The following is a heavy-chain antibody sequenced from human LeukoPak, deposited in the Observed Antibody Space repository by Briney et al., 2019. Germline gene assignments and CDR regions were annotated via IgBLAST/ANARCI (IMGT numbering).Heavy chain of an antibody. CDR2: IKSDGGT. J-gene: IGHJ1*01. CDR1: GFTFTTYW. CDR3: ARAPSEIGGYYPEYFRH. Sequence: GGSLRLSCAASGFTFTTYWMHWVRQAPGKGLVWVSRIKSDGGTNYADYVQGRFTISRDNAKKTVSLQMNSLRPEDTGVYYCARAPSEIGGYYPEYFRHWGQGTLVTVSS. D-gene: IGHD3-22*01. V-gene: IGHV3-74*01.